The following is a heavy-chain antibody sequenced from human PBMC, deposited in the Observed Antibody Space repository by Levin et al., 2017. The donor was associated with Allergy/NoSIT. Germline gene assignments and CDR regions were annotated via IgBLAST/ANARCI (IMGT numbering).Heavy chain of an antibody. CDR2: IYYSGST. CDR1: GGSISSSSYY. V-gene: IGHV4-39*07. CDR3: ARDSSGWYVLKYFQH. Sequence: SETLSLTCTVSGGSISSSSYYWGWIRQPPGKGLEWIGSIYYSGSTYYNPSLKSRVTISVDTSKNQFSLKLSSVTAADTAVYYCARDSSGWYVLKYFQHWGQGTLVTVSS. D-gene: IGHD6-19*01. J-gene: IGHJ1*01.